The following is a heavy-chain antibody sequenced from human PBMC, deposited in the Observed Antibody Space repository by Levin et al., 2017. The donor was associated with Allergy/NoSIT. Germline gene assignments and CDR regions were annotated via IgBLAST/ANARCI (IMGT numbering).Heavy chain of an antibody. J-gene: IGHJ4*02. Sequence: SETLSLTCTVSGGSFITSSYFWAWIRQPPGKGLEWLGSIYYSGTTYYNPSLKSRLTLSIDTSTNQFSLKLRSVTAADTAVYYCARHTALLWFEELVFDSWGQGKLVAVSS. D-gene: IGHD3-10*01. V-gene: IGHV4-39*01. CDR1: GGSFITSSYF. CDR3: ARHTALLWFEELVFDS. CDR2: IYYSGTT.